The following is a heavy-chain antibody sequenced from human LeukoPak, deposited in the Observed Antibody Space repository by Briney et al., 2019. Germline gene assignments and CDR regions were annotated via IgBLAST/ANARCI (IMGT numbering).Heavy chain of an antibody. CDR2: IKQDGSEE. CDR1: GFTFSNCW. D-gene: IGHD1-1*01. J-gene: IGHJ4*02. V-gene: IGHV3-7*05. Sequence: PGGSLRLSCTASGFTFSNCWMSWVRQPPGKGLEWVAIIKQDGSEEHYVDSVKGRFTISRDNTKNSLFLQMNSLRGEDTAIYYCARVPWNDAYFGNWGQGTLVTVSP. CDR3: ARVPWNDAYFGN.